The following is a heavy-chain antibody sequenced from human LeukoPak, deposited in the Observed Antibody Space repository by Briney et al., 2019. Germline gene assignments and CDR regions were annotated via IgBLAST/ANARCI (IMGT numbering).Heavy chain of an antibody. D-gene: IGHD3-22*01. CDR2: ISSSGSSI. Sequence: GGSLGLSCAASGFTFSDYYMNWVRQAPGKGLEWVSYISSSGSSIYYADSVKGRFTISRDNAKKSLYLQMHSLRAEDTAVYYCARDSHKFDSSGYYPDAFDIWGQGTMVTVSS. CDR1: GFTFSDYY. CDR3: ARDSHKFDSSGYYPDAFDI. V-gene: IGHV3-11*04. J-gene: IGHJ3*02.